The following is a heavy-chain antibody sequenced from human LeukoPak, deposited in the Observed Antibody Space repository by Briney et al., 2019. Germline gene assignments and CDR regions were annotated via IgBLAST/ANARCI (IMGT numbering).Heavy chain of an antibody. J-gene: IGHJ6*02. D-gene: IGHD2-15*01. CDR3: ARAPFVVAVYGMDV. Sequence: SETLSLTCAVYGGSFSGYYWSWIRQPPGKGLEWIGEINHSGSTNYNPSLKSRVTISVDTSKNQFSLKLSSVTAADTAVYYCARAPFVVAVYGMDVWGHGTTVTVPS. CDR2: INHSGST. CDR1: GGSFSGYY. V-gene: IGHV4-34*01.